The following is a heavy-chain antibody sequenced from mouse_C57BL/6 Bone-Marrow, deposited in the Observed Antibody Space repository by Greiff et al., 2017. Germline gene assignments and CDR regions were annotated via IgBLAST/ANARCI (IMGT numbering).Heavy chain of an antibody. CDR1: GYTFTSYW. J-gene: IGHJ1*03. CDR3: GGGWLPWYFDV. V-gene: IGHV1-50*01. D-gene: IGHD2-3*01. Sequence: VQLQQPGAELVKPGASVKLSCKASGYTFTSYWMQWVKQRPGQGLVWIGEIEPSDSYNNYHQQFKGKATLTVDTSSSTAYMELSSLTSEDSAVYYCGGGWLPWYFDVWGTGTTVTVSS. CDR2: IEPSDSYN.